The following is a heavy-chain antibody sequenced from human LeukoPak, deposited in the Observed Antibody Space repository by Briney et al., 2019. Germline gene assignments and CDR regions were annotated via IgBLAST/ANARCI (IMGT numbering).Heavy chain of an antibody. Sequence: GGSLRLSCAASGFPFSSYAMHWVRQAPGKGLEWVAVISYDGSNKYYADSVKGRFTISRDNSKNTLYLQMNSLRAEDTAVYYCARDGQEYSGYEYNWFDPWGREPWSPSPQ. CDR1: GFPFSSYA. J-gene: IGHJ5*02. D-gene: IGHD5-12*01. V-gene: IGHV3-30*01. CDR2: ISYDGSNK. CDR3: ARDGQEYSGYEYNWFDP.